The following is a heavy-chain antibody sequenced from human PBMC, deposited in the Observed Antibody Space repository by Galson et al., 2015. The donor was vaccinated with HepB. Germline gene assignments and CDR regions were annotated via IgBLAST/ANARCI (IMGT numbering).Heavy chain of an antibody. CDR1: GYSFTSYW. D-gene: IGHD2-2*01. Sequence: QSGAEVKKPGESLRISCKGSGYSFTSYWISWVRQMPGKGLEWMGRIDPSDSYTNYSPSFQGHVTISADKSISTAYLQWSSLKASDTAMYYCARRLKDCSSTSCYREYYYYYMDVWGKGTTVTVSS. J-gene: IGHJ6*03. CDR3: ARRLKDCSSTSCYREYYYYYMDV. CDR2: IDPSDSYT. V-gene: IGHV5-10-1*01.